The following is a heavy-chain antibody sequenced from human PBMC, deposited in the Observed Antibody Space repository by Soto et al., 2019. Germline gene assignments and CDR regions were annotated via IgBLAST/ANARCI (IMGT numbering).Heavy chain of an antibody. V-gene: IGHV4-34*01. D-gene: IGHD3-10*01. Sequence: KPSETLSLTCTVYGGSFSGYYWSWIRQPPGKGLEWIGEINHSGSTNYNPSLKSRVTISVDTSKNQFSLKLSSVTAADTAVYYCARARGWFDPWGQGTLVTVSS. CDR1: GGSFSGYY. CDR3: ARARGWFDP. CDR2: INHSGST. J-gene: IGHJ5*02.